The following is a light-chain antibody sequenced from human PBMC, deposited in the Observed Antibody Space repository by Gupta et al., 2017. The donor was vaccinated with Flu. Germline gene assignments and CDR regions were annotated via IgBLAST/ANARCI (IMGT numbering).Light chain of an antibody. CDR1: QDISNY. V-gene: IGKV1-33*01. J-gene: IGKJ4*01. Sequence: DIQMTQSPSSQSASVGDRVTITCQASQDISNYLNWYQQKPGKAPKLLIYDASNFETGVPSRFSGTGSGTDFTFTISSLQPEDIATYYCQQYYNLPITFGGGTKLEIK. CDR2: DAS. CDR3: QQYYNLPIT.